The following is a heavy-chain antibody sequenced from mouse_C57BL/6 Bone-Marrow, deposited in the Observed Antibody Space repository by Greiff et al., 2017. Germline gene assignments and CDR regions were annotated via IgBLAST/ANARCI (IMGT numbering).Heavy chain of an antibody. D-gene: IGHD4-1*01. V-gene: IGHV1-55*01. Sequence: VQLQQPGAELVKPGASVKMSCTASGYTFTSYWITWVKQRPGQGLEWIGAIYPTSGRTNYNEKFKSKGILTVDTSSNTAYMQLSSLTSEDSAVFYCAGSGPLGRSFDYWGQGTTLTVSS. J-gene: IGHJ2*01. CDR2: IYPTSGRT. CDR3: AGSGPLGRSFDY. CDR1: GYTFTSYW.